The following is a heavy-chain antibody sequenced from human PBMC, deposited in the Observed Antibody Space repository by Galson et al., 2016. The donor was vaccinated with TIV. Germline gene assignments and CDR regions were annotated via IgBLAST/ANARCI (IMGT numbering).Heavy chain of an antibody. CDR3: AQRRSAFSDSDGFYFTFAEYVQH. CDR2: IYWNDDK. D-gene: IGHD2/OR15-2a*01. J-gene: IGHJ1*01. V-gene: IGHV2-5*01. Sequence: PALVKPTQTLTVTCSVSGFSLSTSGVGVGWIRQSPGGALEWLALIYWNDDKRYSPSLKSRLTITKDTSKNQVLLTVTNVDPVDTATYYCAQRRSAFSDSDGFYFTFAEYVQHWGRGTLVTVSS. CDR1: GFSLSTSGVG.